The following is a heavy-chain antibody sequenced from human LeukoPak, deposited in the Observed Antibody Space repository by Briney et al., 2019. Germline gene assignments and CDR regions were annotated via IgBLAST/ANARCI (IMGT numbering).Heavy chain of an antibody. D-gene: IGHD3-22*01. J-gene: IGHJ6*03. CDR1: GGTFSSYA. V-gene: IGHV1-69*13. CDR2: IIPIFGTA. Sequence: SVKVSCKASGGTFSSYAISWVRQAPGQGLEWMGGIIPIFGTANYAQKFQGRVTITADESTSTAYMELSSLRSENTAVYYCARVRWYYDSSEPSYYYYYYYMDVWGKGTTVTISS. CDR3: ARVRWYYDSSEPSYYYYYYYMDV.